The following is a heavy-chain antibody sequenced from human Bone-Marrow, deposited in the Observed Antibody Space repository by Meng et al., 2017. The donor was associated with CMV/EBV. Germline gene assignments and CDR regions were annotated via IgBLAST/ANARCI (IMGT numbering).Heavy chain of an antibody. J-gene: IGHJ4*02. D-gene: IGHD2-21*01. CDR2: IFHSGDT. CDR1: GWSVSGYY. CDR3: ARGKYCGDTGCYRGWEY. Sequence: GSLRLPCAVYGWSVSGYYWTWIRQSPGKGLEWIGEIFHSGDTNYNPSLNSRVTISVDTSKNQFSVKLASVTAADTAVYFCARGKYCGDTGCYRGWEYWGQGTLVTVSS. V-gene: IGHV4-34*01.